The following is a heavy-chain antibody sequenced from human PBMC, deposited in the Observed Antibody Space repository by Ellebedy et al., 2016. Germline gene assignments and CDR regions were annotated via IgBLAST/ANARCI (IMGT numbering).Heavy chain of an antibody. Sequence: GESLKISXVASGFTFGNFFMSWVRQAPGGGLEWISTISGGGDTTVSADSVKGRFTMSRDIPKNTVYLRMNNLRVEDTALYYCRQGHYADYWGQGTLVTVSS. V-gene: IGHV3-23*01. J-gene: IGHJ4*02. CDR1: GFTFGNFF. CDR3: RQGHYADY. CDR2: ISGGGDTT.